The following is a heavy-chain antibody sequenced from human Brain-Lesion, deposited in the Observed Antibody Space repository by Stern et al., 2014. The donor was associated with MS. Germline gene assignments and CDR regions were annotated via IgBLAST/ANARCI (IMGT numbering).Heavy chain of an antibody. CDR3: ARDQRGITIFGVVTDYYYLGMDV. CDR1: GYIFTGYY. Sequence: VKLVESGAEMKKPGASVKVSCKTSGYIFTGYYIHWVRQAPGQGLEWMAWINPNTGGTKYAQKFQGRVTMSRDTSISTAYVELSSLTSDDTAVYYCARDQRGITIFGVVTDYYYLGMDVWGQGTTVTVSS. D-gene: IGHD3-3*01. CDR2: INPNTGGT. V-gene: IGHV1-2*02. J-gene: IGHJ6*02.